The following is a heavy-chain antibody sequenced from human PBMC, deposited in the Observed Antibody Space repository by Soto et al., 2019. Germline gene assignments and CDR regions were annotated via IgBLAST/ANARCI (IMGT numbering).Heavy chain of an antibody. V-gene: IGHV1-46*01. J-gene: IGHJ4*02. CDR3: ARDLAAANY. Sequence: QVQLVQSGAEVKKPGVSVKVSCKASGYTFTSSYVHWVRQAPGQGLEWMAIINPNGGSTNYAQKFQGRVTVTRDTSTSTVFMELSSLQSEDTAVYYCARDLAAANYWGQGTLVTVSS. CDR2: INPNGGST. CDR1: GYTFTSSY. D-gene: IGHD6-25*01.